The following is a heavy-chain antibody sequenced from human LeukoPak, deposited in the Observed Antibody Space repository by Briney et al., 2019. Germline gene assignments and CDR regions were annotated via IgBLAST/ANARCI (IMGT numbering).Heavy chain of an antibody. CDR2: ISGGT. Sequence: GGSLRLSCAASGFTFSTYAMNWVRQAPGKGLEWVSAISGGTYSADSVRGRFTISRDNSKNTLYLQMNSLRAEDTAVYYCAKDLRLIAVAGRSLSSNFHYWGQGTLVTVSS. CDR3: AKDLRLIAVAGRSLSSNFHY. CDR1: GFTFSTYA. V-gene: IGHV3-23*01. J-gene: IGHJ4*02. D-gene: IGHD6-19*01.